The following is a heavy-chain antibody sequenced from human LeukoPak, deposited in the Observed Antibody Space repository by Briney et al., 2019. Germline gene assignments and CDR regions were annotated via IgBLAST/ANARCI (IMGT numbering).Heavy chain of an antibody. J-gene: IGHJ4*02. V-gene: IGHV3-74*01. Sequence: GGSLRLSCAASGFTFSSYWMHWVRQAPGKGLVWVSRINSDASSTSYADSVKGRFTISRDNSKNTLYLQMNNLRAEDTAVYYCAKDSRHLSSTRGGLKESRGGFSDYWGQGTLVTVSS. CDR2: INSDASST. D-gene: IGHD6-13*01. CDR1: GFTFSSYW. CDR3: AKDSRHLSSTRGGLKESRGGFSDY.